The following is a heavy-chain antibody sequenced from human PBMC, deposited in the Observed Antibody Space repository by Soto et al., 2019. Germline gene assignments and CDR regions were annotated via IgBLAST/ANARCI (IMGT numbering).Heavy chain of an antibody. CDR3: ATFGDRRWWLQDFNYYYGMDV. CDR2: FDPEDGET. V-gene: IGHV1-24*01. Sequence: RASVKVSCKVSGYTLTELSMHWVRQAPGKGLEWMGGFDPEDGETIYAQKFQGRVTMTEDTSTDTAYMELSSLRSEDTAVYYCATFGDRRWWLQDFNYYYGMDVWGQGTTVTVSS. CDR1: GYTLTELS. J-gene: IGHJ6*02. D-gene: IGHD2-15*01.